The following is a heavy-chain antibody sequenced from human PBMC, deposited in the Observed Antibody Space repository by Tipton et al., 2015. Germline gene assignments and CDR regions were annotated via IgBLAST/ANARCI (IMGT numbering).Heavy chain of an antibody. CDR1: DGSISDDY. J-gene: IGHJ4*02. D-gene: IGHD2-21*01. CDR3: ARRCGADCYWGYYFDH. Sequence: TLSLTCTVSDGSISDDYWNWIRQPPGKGLEWIGSISHSGNTYYNPSLKSRVTISADKSKNQFSLNLKSVTAADTAVYYCARRCGADCYWGYYFDHWGQGTLVNVSS. CDR2: ISHSGNT. V-gene: IGHV4-59*12.